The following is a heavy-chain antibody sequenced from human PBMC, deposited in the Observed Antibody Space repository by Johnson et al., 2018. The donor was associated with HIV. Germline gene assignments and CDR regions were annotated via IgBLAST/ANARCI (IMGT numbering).Heavy chain of an antibody. V-gene: IGHV3-33*06. J-gene: IGHJ3*02. CDR1: GFTFSSYG. D-gene: IGHD3-10*02. CDR3: AKDVQASREVAFDI. Sequence: QVKLVESGGGVVQPGRSLRLSCAASGFTFSSYGMHWVRQAPGKGLEWVAVIWYDGSNKYYADSVKGRFTISRDNSKNTLYLQMNSLRAEDTAVYYCAKDVQASREVAFDIWGQGTMVTVSS. CDR2: IWYDGSNK.